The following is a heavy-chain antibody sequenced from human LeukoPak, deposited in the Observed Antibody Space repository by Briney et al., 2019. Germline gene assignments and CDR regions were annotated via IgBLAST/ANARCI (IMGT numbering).Heavy chain of an antibody. CDR2: IYYRGST. D-gene: IGHD6-13*01. CDR3: ARVGDSSSWGFDY. CDR1: GGSISGYY. V-gene: IGHV4-59*01. J-gene: IGHJ4*02. Sequence: SETLSLTCTVSGGSISGYYWSWIRQPPGKGLEWIGYIYYRGSTNYNPSLMSRASISVDTSKNQLSLKLDSLTAADTAVYYCARVGDSSSWGFDYWGQGTLVTVSS.